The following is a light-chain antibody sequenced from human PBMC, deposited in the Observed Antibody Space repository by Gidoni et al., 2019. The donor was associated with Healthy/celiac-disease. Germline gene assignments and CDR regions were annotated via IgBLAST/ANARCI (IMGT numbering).Light chain of an antibody. Sequence: DILFTQPPVTLSLPPGESATRSCRAAQSVSSSYLAWYQQKPGQAPRLLIYGASSRATGIPDRFSGSGSGTDFTLTISRLEPEDFAVYYCQQYGSSPLTFGGGTKVEIK. J-gene: IGKJ4*01. CDR1: QSVSSSY. CDR2: GAS. V-gene: IGKV3-20*01. CDR3: QQYGSSPLT.